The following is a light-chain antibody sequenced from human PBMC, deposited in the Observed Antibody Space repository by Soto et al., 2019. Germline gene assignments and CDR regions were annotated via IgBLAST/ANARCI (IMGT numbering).Light chain of an antibody. V-gene: IGKV1-39*01. J-gene: IGKJ2*01. CDR1: QSFIPS. CDR3: QQSYSPPYT. CDR2: AAS. Sequence: DIQMTQSPSSLSASLGTRVTITCRAGQSFIPSLNCYRQKQGKAPNLLIYAASSLQSGVPSRFSGSGSGTDFTLTISSLQPEDFATYYCQQSYSPPYTFGQGTKLEIK.